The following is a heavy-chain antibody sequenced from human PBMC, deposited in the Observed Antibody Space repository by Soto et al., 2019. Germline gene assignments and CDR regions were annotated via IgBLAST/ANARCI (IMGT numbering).Heavy chain of an antibody. CDR2: IYSGGST. CDR3: ARDSYYDILTGQGRDAFDI. V-gene: IGHV3-66*01. J-gene: IGHJ3*02. CDR1: GFTVTSNF. D-gene: IGHD3-9*01. Sequence: EVQLVESGGGLVQPGGSLRLSCAASGFTVTSNFMSWVRQAPGKGLEWVSVIYSGGSTYYADSVKGRFTLSRDNSKNKMYLQMNSLRAEDTAVYYCARDSYYDILTGQGRDAFDIWGQGTMVTVSS.